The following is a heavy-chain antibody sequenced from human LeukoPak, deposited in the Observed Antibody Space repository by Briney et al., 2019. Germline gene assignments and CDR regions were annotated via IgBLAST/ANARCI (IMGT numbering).Heavy chain of an antibody. V-gene: IGHV3-74*01. CDR2: INSDGRTT. Sequence: PGGSLRLSCAASGFTFSSYSMNWVRQAPGKGLVWVSRINSDGRTTTYADSVKGRFTISGDNAKTTLFLQMNSLRAEDTAVYYCAGTVGSAPDYYGSGGFAVLDYWGQGTLVTVSS. J-gene: IGHJ4*02. D-gene: IGHD3-10*01. CDR1: GFTFSSYS. CDR3: AGTVGSAPDYYGSGGFAVLDY.